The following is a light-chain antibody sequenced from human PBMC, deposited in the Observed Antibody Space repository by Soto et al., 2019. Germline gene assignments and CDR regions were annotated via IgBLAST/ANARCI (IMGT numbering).Light chain of an antibody. V-gene: IGLV1-44*01. CDR2: SDN. CDR3: AAWDESPNVPV. Sequence: QLVLTQPPSASGTPGQRVTISCSGSNSNIGRNTVNWYQQFPGAAPNLLIHSDNERPSGVPDRFSGSRSGTSASLAISGLQSEDEADYYCAAWDESPNVPVFGGGTTLTVL. J-gene: IGLJ3*02. CDR1: NSNIGRNT.